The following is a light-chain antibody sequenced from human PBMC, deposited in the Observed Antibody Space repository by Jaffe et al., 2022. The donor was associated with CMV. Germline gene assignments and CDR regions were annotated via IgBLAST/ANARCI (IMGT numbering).Light chain of an antibody. J-gene: IGKJ4*01. CDR3: QHSYNSPLT. V-gene: IGKV1-39*01. CDR1: QSIRRY. Sequence: DIQMTQSPSSLSASVGDRVTITCRTSQSIRRYLNWYQKKPGKAPNLLIYAASSLESGVPSRFSGSGSETDFTLTISSLQPEDFATYYCQHSYNSPLTFGGGTKVEIK. CDR2: AAS.